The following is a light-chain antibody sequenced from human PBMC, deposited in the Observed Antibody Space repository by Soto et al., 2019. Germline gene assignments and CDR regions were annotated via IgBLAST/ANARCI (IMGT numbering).Light chain of an antibody. CDR2: AAS. CDR1: QGISNY. V-gene: IGKV1-27*01. CDR3: QEYNSVPLT. Sequence: DIQMTQSPSSLSASVADRVAITCRESQGISNYLAWYQQKPGKVPKLLICAASTLQSGVPSRFSGSGSGTDFTLTISSLHPEDVATYYCQEYNSVPLTFGGGTKVEI. J-gene: IGKJ4*01.